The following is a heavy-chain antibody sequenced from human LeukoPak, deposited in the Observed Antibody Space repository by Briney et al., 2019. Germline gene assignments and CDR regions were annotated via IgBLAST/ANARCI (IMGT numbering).Heavy chain of an antibody. CDR1: GLTVSSNF. CDR3: AREAHPGGAALNRFDP. J-gene: IGHJ5*02. CDR2: ISSNGGST. V-gene: IGHV3-64*01. Sequence: GGSLRLSCAASGLTVSSNFMSWVRQAPGKGLEYVSAISSNGGSTYYANSVKGRFTISRDNSKNTLYLQMGSLRAEDMAVYYCAREAHPGGAALNRFDPWGQGTLVTVSS. D-gene: IGHD6-6*01.